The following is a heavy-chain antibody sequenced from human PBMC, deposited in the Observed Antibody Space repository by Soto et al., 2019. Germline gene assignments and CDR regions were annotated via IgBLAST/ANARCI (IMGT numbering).Heavy chain of an antibody. CDR3: ARGQRFSDWFDP. Sequence: ETLSLTCTVSGGSMTSYYWTWIRQPAGKGLEWIGRVYSSGGTHYNPSLKSRVTISLDTSKNQFSLRLLSVTDADTAVYFCARGQRFSDWFDPWGQGTLVTVS. V-gene: IGHV4-4*07. CDR1: GGSMTSYY. CDR2: VYSSGGT. D-gene: IGHD3-3*01. J-gene: IGHJ5*02.